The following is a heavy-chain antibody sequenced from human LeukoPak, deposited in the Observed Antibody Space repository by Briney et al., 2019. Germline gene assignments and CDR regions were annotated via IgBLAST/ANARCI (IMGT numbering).Heavy chain of an antibody. CDR2: ISYTGST. V-gene: IGHV4-59*08. CDR1: GGSISRYY. Sequence: RPSETLSLTCTVSGGSISRYYWSWIRQPPGKGLEWIGYISYTGSTNYNPSLKSRVTISVDTSKNQFSLKLSSVTAADTAVYYCARQYSGYDYIDYWGQGTLVTVSS. J-gene: IGHJ4*02. CDR3: ARQYSGYDYIDY. D-gene: IGHD5-12*01.